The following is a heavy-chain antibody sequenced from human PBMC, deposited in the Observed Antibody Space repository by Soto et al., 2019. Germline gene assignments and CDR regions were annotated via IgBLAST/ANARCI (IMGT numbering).Heavy chain of an antibody. D-gene: IGHD6-19*01. CDR1: GGTFSSYA. J-gene: IGHJ5*02. CDR2: IIPIFGTA. V-gene: IGHV1-69*01. CDR3: ARVLLLAVAGTRGPFDP. Sequence: QVQLVQSGAEVKKPGSSVKVSCKASGGTFSSYAISWVRQAPGQGLEWMGGIIPIFGTANYAQKFQGRVTITADESTSTAYMELSSLRSEDTAVYYCARVLLLAVAGTRGPFDPWGQGTLVTVSS.